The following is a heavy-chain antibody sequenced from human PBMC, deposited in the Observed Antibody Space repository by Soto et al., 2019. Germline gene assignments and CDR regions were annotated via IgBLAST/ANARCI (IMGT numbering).Heavy chain of an antibody. CDR2: INWNSGSI. CDR3: VKDESINWYSGHFRH. CDR1: GFTFDYYA. J-gene: IGHJ1*01. Sequence: GGSLRLSCAASGFTFDYYAMHGVGQVPGKGLEWVSGINWNSGSIGYGDSVKGRFAISRDNAKNSLHLQMNSLSAEDTAFYYCVKDESINWYSGHFRHWGQGTLVTVSS. V-gene: IGHV3-9*01. D-gene: IGHD6-13*01.